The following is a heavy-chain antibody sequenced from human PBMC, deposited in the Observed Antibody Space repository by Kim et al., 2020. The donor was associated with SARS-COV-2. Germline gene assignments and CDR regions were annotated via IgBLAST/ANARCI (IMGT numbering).Heavy chain of an antibody. J-gene: IGHJ4*02. Sequence: GESLKIPCKGSGYLFTSYWIGWVRQMPGKGLEWMVIIYPGDSDTRYSPSFQGQVTISADKSISTAYLQWSSLKAADTAMYYCSGRVGLQNQGEYYVDYWGQGTLDAVSS. V-gene: IGHV5-51*01. CDR2: IYPGDSDT. D-gene: IGHD3-10*01. CDR1: GYLFTSYW. CDR3: SGRVGLQNQGEYYVDY.